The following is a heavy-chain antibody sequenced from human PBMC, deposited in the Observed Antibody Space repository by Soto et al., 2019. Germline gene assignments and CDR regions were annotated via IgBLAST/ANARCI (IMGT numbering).Heavy chain of an antibody. V-gene: IGHV4-61*01. D-gene: IGHD6-19*01. CDR3: ARSGAGSGWL. J-gene: IGHJ4*02. Sequence: QVQLQESGPGLVRPSETLSLTCTVSGGSVSSGHYYWSRSRKPPGKGLEWIGYISYTGSTNYNPSLKSRVTISVDTSKNPFSLKMNSVTAADTAVYYCARSGAGSGWLGGQGTLVTVSS. CDR1: GGSVSSGHYY. CDR2: ISYTGST.